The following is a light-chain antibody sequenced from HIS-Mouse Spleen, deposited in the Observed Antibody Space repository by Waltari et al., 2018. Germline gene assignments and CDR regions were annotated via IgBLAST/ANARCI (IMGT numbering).Light chain of an antibody. CDR1: SSDVGGYTY. J-gene: IGLJ2*01. V-gene: IGLV2-11*01. CDR3: CSYAGSYTFEVV. Sequence: QSALTQPRSVSGSPGQSVTISCTGTSSDVGGYTYVSWYQQHPGKAPKLMIYDVSKRPSGVPDRCSGSKSGNTASLTISGLQAEDEADYYCCSYAGSYTFEVVFGGGTKLTVL. CDR2: DVS.